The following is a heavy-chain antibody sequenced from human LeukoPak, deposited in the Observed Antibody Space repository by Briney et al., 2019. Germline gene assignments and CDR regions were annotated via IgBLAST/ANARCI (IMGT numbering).Heavy chain of an antibody. J-gene: IGHJ5*01. CDR3: ARSWNVDWFAS. CDR2: ISSSSSTI. V-gene: IGHV3-48*04. Sequence: PGGSLRLSCAASGFTVSGYSMNWDRQAPGKGLEWVSYISSSSSTIYYADSVKGRFTISRDNAKNALSLQMNSLRAEDTAVYYCARSWNVDWFASWGQGTLVTVSS. CDR1: GFTVSGYS. D-gene: IGHD1-1*01.